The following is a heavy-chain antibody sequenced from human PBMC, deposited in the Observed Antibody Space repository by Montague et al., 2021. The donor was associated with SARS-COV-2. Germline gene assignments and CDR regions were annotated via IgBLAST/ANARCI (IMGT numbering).Heavy chain of an antibody. V-gene: IGHV4/OR15-8*02. D-gene: IGHD6-13*01. Sequence: SETLSLTCAVSGGFISSGNWWSWVRQPPGKGLEWIGEIFHSWAASYNPSLKSRLTISMDKSKNEFSLKLNSVTAADTAMYYCARDFVAAVPDRFDSWGQGVLVTVSS. CDR2: IFHSWAA. J-gene: IGHJ4*02. CDR1: GGFISSGNW. CDR3: ARDFVAAVPDRFDS.